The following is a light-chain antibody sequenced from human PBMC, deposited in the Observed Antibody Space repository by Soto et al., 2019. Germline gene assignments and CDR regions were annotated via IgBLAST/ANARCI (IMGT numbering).Light chain of an antibody. V-gene: IGLV2-14*01. CDR1: GSDVGSYNY. Sequence: QSVLAQPASVSGSPGQSITLSCIGTGSDVGSYNYVSWYQQRPGKAPKLMIYEVNNRPSGVSDRFSGSKSANTASLTISGLQSEDEATYYCSSYTTDTTWVFGGGTKVTVL. CDR3: SSYTTDTTWV. J-gene: IGLJ3*02. CDR2: EVN.